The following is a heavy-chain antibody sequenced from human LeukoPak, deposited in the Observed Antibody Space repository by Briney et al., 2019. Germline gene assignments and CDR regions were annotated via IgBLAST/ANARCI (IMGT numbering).Heavy chain of an antibody. V-gene: IGHV3-7*03. CDR2: IKQDGSEK. CDR3: ARVRYGDYGFDAFNI. CDR1: GFTFRTYW. D-gene: IGHD4-17*01. J-gene: IGHJ3*02. Sequence: GGSLRLSCAASGFTFRTYWMSWVRQAPGKGLEWVANIKQDGSEKYYVDSVKGRFTISRDNAKNSLFLQMNSLRAEDTAVYYCARVRYGDYGFDAFNIWGQGTMVTVSS.